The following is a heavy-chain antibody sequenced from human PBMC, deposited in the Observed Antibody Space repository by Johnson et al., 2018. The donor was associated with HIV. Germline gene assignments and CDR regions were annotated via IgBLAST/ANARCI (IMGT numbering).Heavy chain of an antibody. D-gene: IGHD5-18*01. J-gene: IGHJ3*02. Sequence: QVQLVESGGGVVQPGRSLRLSCAASGFIFSSYVMYWVRQAPGKGLEWVAVISYDGSNKYYADSVKGRFTISRDNSRNTLYLQMNSLRAEDTAVYYCARELRGGHTDAFDIWGQGTMVTVSS. CDR3: ARELRGGHTDAFDI. CDR1: GFIFSSYV. V-gene: IGHV3-30*04. CDR2: ISYDGSNK.